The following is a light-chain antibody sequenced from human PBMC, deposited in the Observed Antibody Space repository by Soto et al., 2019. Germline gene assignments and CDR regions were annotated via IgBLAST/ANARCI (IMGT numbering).Light chain of an antibody. V-gene: IGKV3-20*01. Sequence: EIVLTQSPGTLSLSPGERATLSCRASQSVSSSYLAWYQQKPGQAPRLLIFGASTTATGLPDRFSGSGSGTDFTLTISSLEPEDFAVYYCQQYSRSPLTFGGGTKLEIK. CDR2: GAS. J-gene: IGKJ4*01. CDR1: QSVSSSY. CDR3: QQYSRSPLT.